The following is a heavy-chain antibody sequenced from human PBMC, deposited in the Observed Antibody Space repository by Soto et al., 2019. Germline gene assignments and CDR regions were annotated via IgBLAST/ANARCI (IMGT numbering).Heavy chain of an antibody. V-gene: IGHV1-18*01. Sequence: ASVKVSCKASGYTFTSYGISWVRQAPGQGLEWMGWISAYNGNTNYAQKLQGRVTMTTDTSTSTAYMELRSLRSDDTAVYYCAMVIAAAPPFYYWGQGTLVSVSS. D-gene: IGHD6-6*01. CDR1: GYTFTSYG. CDR2: ISAYNGNT. CDR3: AMVIAAAPPFYY. J-gene: IGHJ4*02.